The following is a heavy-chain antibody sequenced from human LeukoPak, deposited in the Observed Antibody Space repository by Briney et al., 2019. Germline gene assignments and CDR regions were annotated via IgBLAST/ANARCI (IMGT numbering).Heavy chain of an antibody. Sequence: PGGSLRLSCAASGFTFSSYGMHWVRQAPGKGLEWVAVISYDGSNKYYADSVKGRFTISRDNAKNSLYLQMNSLRAEDTAVYYCARELYGEYDGMDVWGQGTTVTVSS. D-gene: IGHD4-17*01. CDR1: GFTFSSYG. CDR2: ISYDGSNK. J-gene: IGHJ6*02. V-gene: IGHV3-30*03. CDR3: ARELYGEYDGMDV.